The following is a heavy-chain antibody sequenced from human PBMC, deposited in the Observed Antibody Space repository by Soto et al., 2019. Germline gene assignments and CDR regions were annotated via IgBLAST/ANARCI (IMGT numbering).Heavy chain of an antibody. V-gene: IGHV3-53*01. D-gene: IGHD3-9*01. J-gene: IGHJ5*02. CDR3: AKEARYYDSLTGYWGGPRWFDP. CDR2: IYSGGST. Sequence: PGGSLRLSCAASGFTVSSNCMSWVRQAPGKGLEWVSVIYSGGSTYYADSVKGRFTISRDNSKNTLYLQMNSLRAEDTAVYYCAKEARYYDSLTGYWGGPRWFDPRGQGNLVTVSS. CDR1: GFTVSSNC.